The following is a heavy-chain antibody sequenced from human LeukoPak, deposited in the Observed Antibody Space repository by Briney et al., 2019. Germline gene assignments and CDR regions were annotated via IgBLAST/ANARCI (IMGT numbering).Heavy chain of an antibody. CDR2: ISYDGSNK. CDR3: ARDARRYCSGGSCSPLDY. V-gene: IGHV3-30-3*01. D-gene: IGHD2-15*01. J-gene: IGHJ4*02. Sequence: GGSLRLSCAASGFTFRSYAMHWVRQAPGKGLEWVAVISYDGSNKYYADSVKGRFTISRDNSKNTLYLQMNSLRAEDTAVYYCARDARRYCSGGSCSPLDYWGQGTLVTVSS. CDR1: GFTFRSYA.